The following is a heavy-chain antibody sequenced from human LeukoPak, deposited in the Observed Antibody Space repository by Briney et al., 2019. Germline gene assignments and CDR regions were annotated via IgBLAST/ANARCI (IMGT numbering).Heavy chain of an antibody. CDR3: AKEWAAFYYYMDV. V-gene: IGHV3-23*01. D-gene: IGHD2-15*01. J-gene: IGHJ6*03. CDR1: GFTFSSYA. Sequence: GGSLRLSCAASGFTFSSYAMSWVRQAAGKGLEWVAAISSSGDSTYYADSVQGRFAISRDNSKNTLYLQMNSLRAEDTAVYYCAKEWAAFYYYMDVWGKGTTATVSS. CDR2: ISSSGDST.